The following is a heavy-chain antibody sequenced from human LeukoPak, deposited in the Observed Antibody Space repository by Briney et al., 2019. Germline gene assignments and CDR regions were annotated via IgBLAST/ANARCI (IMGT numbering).Heavy chain of an antibody. D-gene: IGHD3/OR15-3a*01. J-gene: IGHJ1*01. Sequence: PGGSLRLSCAASGFTFSSYGMHWVRQAPGKGLEWVAFIRYDGSNKYYADSVKGRFTTSRDNSKNTLYLQMNSLRAEDTAVYYCAKDGLPYGLVSALQHWGQGTLVTVSS. CDR1: GFTFSSYG. CDR2: IRYDGSNK. CDR3: AKDGLPYGLVSALQH. V-gene: IGHV3-30*02.